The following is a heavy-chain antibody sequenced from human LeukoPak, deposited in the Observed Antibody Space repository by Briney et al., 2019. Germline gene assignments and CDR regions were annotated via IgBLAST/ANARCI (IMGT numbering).Heavy chain of an antibody. CDR2: IYYSGST. Sequence: SETLSLTCTVSGGSISSYYWSWIRQPPGKGLEWIGYIYYSGSTNYNPSLKSRATISVDTPKNQFSLKLSSVTAADTAVYYCARTTEAHSWRTRYYDYYMDVWGKGTTVSVSS. V-gene: IGHV4-59*01. D-gene: IGHD6-13*01. J-gene: IGHJ6*03. CDR3: ARTTEAHSWRTRYYDYYMDV. CDR1: GGSISSYY.